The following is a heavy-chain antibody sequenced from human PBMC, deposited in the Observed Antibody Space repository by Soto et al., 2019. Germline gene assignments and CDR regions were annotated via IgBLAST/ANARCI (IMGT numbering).Heavy chain of an antibody. V-gene: IGHV4-39*01. CDR3: ARHQGGIAVFGVVHPLFDY. D-gene: IGHD3-3*01. Sequence: SETLSLTCTVSGGSISSSSYYWGWIRQPPGKGLEWIGSIYYSGSTYYNPSLKSRVTISVDTSKNQFSLKLSSVTAADTAVYYCARHQGGIAVFGVVHPLFDYWGRGTLVTVSS. CDR2: IYYSGST. CDR1: GGSISSSSYY. J-gene: IGHJ4*02.